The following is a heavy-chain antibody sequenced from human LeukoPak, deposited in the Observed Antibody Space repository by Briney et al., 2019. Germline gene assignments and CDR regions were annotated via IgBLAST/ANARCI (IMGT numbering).Heavy chain of an antibody. CDR2: IRYDESNQ. Sequence: GGSLRHSCAASGLTFISSGMHWGRQEPDKGLEWVAFIRYDESNQYYADSVKGRFTISRDNAKNTLFLQMNNLRAEDTAFYYCAKDQGYDDSSGYQYFFDSWGQGTLVTVSS. CDR3: AKDQGYDDSSGYQYFFDS. J-gene: IGHJ4*02. D-gene: IGHD3-22*01. CDR1: GLTFISSG. V-gene: IGHV3-30*02.